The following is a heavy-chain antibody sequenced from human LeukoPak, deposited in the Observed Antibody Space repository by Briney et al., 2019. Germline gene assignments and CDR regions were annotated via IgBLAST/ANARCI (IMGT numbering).Heavy chain of an antibody. V-gene: IGHV1-69*01. J-gene: IGHJ4*02. CDR1: GGTFSSYA. CDR2: IIPIFGTA. Sequence: VASVKVSCKASGGTFSSYAISWVRQAPGQGLEWMGGIIPIFGTANYAQKFQGRVTITEDESTSTAYMELSSLRSEDTAVYYCARVAAAGTRDDYWGQGTLVTVSS. CDR3: ARVAAAGTRDDY. D-gene: IGHD6-13*01.